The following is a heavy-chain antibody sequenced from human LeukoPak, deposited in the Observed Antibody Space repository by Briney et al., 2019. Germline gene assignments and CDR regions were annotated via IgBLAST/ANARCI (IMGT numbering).Heavy chain of an antibody. V-gene: IGHV1-46*01. Sequence: ASVKVSCKASGYTFTSYYMHWVRQAPGQGLEWMGIINPSGGSTSYAQKFQGRVTMTRDTSTSTVYMELSSLRSEDTAVYYCARACDFWSGSVDAFDIWGQGTMVTVSS. CDR3: ARACDFWSGSVDAFDI. CDR1: GYTFTSYY. D-gene: IGHD3-3*01. J-gene: IGHJ3*02. CDR2: INPSGGST.